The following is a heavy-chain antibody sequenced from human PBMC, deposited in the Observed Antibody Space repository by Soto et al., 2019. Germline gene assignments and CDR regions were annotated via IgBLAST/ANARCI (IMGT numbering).Heavy chain of an antibody. CDR3: ARQKWYYGSGSYSAYYYYMDV. Sequence: SETLSLTCTVSGGSISSSSYYWGWIRQPPGKGLEWIGSIYYSGSTYYNPSLKSRVTISVDTSKNQFSLKLSSVTAADTAVYYCARQKWYYGSGSYSAYYYYMDVWGKGTTVTVSS. J-gene: IGHJ6*03. CDR1: GGSISSSSYY. CDR2: IYYSGST. D-gene: IGHD3-10*01. V-gene: IGHV4-39*01.